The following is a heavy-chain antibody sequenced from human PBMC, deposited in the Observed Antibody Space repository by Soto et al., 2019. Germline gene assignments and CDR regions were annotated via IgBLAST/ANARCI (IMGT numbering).Heavy chain of an antibody. CDR2: IKSKTDGGTT. J-gene: IGHJ6*02. CDR3: TTPSYYDSSGYYYGYYYGMDV. V-gene: IGHV3-15*07. Sequence: GGSLRLSCAASGFTFSNAWMNWVRQAPGKGLEWVGRIKSKTDGGTTDYAAPVKGRFTISRDDSKNTLYLQMNSLKTEDTAVYYCTTPSYYDSSGYYYGYYYGMDVWGQGTTVTVSS. CDR1: GFTFSNAW. D-gene: IGHD3-22*01.